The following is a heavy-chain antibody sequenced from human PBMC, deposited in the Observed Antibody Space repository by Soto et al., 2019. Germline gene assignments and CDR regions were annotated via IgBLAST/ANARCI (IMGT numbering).Heavy chain of an antibody. CDR2: INHRGST. V-gene: IGHV4-34*01. J-gene: IGHJ4*02. Sequence: QVQLPQWGAGLLKPSETLFLTCAVYGGSFSGYYGTWIRQPPGKGLEWIGEINHRGSTNYNPSLKRRGTISVDTSKNECALKLSSVPAADTAVYYCAGRNGLSPEAGRYCFDYWGQGALVTVSS. CDR1: GGSFSGYY. CDR3: AGRNGLSPEAGRYCFDY. D-gene: IGHD2-8*01.